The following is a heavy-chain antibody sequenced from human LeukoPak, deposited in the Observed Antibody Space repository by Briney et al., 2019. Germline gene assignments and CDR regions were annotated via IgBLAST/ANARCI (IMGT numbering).Heavy chain of an antibody. J-gene: IGHJ4*02. CDR3: ARDGRACDY. CDR1: GFTFSSYA. Sequence: PGGSLRLSCAASGFTFSSYAMHWVRQAPGKGLEWVAVISYDGSNKYYADSVKGRFTISRDNSKNTLYLQMNSLRAEDTAVYYCARDGRACDYWGQGTLVTVSS. CDR2: ISYDGSNK. V-gene: IGHV3-30*04.